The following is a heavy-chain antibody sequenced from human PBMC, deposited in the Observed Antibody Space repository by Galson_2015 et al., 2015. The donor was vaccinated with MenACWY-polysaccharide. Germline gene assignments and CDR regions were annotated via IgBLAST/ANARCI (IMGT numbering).Heavy chain of an antibody. CDR3: AINGLAYGSSSYYHYAMDV. J-gene: IGHJ6*02. V-gene: IGHV3-23*01. D-gene: IGHD6-6*01. CDR1: GFTFSSYA. Sequence: SLRLSCAASGFTFSSYAMTWVRQAPGKGLEWVSAISGGGTSTYYTDSEKGRFTISRDNSKNTLFLQMNSLRAEDTAVYYCAINGLAYGSSSYYHYAMDVGGQGTTVTVSS. CDR2: ISGGGTST.